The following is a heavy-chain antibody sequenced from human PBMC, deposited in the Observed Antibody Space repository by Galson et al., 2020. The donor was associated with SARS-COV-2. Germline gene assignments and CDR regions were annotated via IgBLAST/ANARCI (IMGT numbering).Heavy chain of an antibody. V-gene: IGHV3-30*18. CDR1: GFTFSSYG. CDR3: AKMYYYDSSGYYYEDDDAFDI. J-gene: IGHJ3*02. CDR2: ILYDGSNK. D-gene: IGHD3-22*01. Sequence: TGGSLRLSCAASGFTFSSYGMHWVRQAPGKGLEWVAVILYDGSNKYYADSVKGRFTISRDNSKNTLYLQMNSLRAEDTAVYYCAKMYYYDSSGYYYEDDDAFDIWGQGTMVTVSS.